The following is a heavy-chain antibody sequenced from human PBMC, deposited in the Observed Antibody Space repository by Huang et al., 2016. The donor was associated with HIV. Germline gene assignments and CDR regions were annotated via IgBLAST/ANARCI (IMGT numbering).Heavy chain of an antibody. J-gene: IGHJ6*02. CDR3: AREVRSVDTDRPDGYYYRGLDV. V-gene: IGHV4-39*02. CDR2: VYFLGNT. D-gene: IGHD2-2*03. CDR1: GTSMTSCTFY. Sequence: QLRESGPGLVTPSETLSLTCSASGTSMTSCTFYWGWFRQPPGRGLGWIGSVYFLGNTNYNPALKSRVTISIDTANKQYSMRLTSVTAADTAVYFCAREVRSVDTDRPDGYYYRGLDVWGQGTTVIVSS.